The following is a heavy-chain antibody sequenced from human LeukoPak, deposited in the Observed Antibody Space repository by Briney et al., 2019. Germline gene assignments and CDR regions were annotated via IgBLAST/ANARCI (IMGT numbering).Heavy chain of an antibody. CDR2: IYYSGST. CDR3: ARRNDGLFDY. D-gene: IGHD1-1*01. V-gene: IGHV4-30-4*08. CDR1: GGSISRADYY. Sequence: SQTLSLTCTVSGGSISRADYYWSWIRQPPGKGLEWIGYIYYSGSTNYNPSLKSRVTISVDTSKNQFSLKLSSVTAADTAVYYCARRNDGLFDYWGQGTLVTVSS. J-gene: IGHJ4*02.